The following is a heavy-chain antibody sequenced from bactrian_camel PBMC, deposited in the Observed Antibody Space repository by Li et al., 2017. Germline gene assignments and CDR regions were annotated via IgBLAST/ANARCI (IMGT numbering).Heavy chain of an antibody. CDR2: IGTNGVAA. Sequence: VQLVESGGGSVQAGGSLRLSCTYDYERRCLAWFRQAPGKAREGVAGIGTNGVAAAADSVKGRFTISRDSAKTTLFLEMNSLKPDDTAMYYCATGVYCANVLRPSEYDTWGQGTQVTVS. CDR1: YDYERRC. CDR3: ATGVYCANVLRPSEYDT. V-gene: IGHV3S19*01. J-gene: IGHJ4*01. D-gene: IGHD3*01.